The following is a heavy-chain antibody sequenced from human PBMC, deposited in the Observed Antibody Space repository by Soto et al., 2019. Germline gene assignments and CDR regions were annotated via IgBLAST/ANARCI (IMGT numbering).Heavy chain of an antibody. Sequence: SETLSLTCGVSGGSINSGGYSWSWIRQPPGRGLEWIGNIYPSGSANYSPSLKTRVTISVDRSMNQFSLNLGFVTAADTAVYYCAREIFPYGMDVWGPGTTVTV. CDR1: GGSINSGGYS. V-gene: IGHV4-30-2*01. D-gene: IGHD3-3*01. CDR2: IYPSGSA. CDR3: AREIFPYGMDV. J-gene: IGHJ6*02.